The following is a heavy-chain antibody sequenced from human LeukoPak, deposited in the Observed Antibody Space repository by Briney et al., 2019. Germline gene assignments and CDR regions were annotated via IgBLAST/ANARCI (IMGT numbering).Heavy chain of an antibody. CDR1: GYTFSNYD. V-gene: IGHV1-8*01. CDR3: TRGWDS. CDR2: MNPDSDDA. J-gene: IGHJ4*02. Sequence: VASVKVSCKASGYTFSNYDINWVRQAPGQGLEWMGWMNPDSDDADYAQKFQGRFSITMNTSITTAYMELSSLGFEDTPVYFCTRGWDSWGQGTLVTVSS.